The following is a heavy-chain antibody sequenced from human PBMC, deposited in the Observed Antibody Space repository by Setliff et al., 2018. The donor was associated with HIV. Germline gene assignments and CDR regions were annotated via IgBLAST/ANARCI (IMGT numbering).Heavy chain of an antibody. J-gene: IGHJ5*02. CDR3: ARGPSPPGGFDP. Sequence: SETLSLTCTVSGYSISSYYWSWIRQPPGKGLEWIGYIYYSGSTNYNPSLKSRVTISVDTSKNQFSLKLSSVTAADTAVYYCARGPSPPGGFDPWGQGTLVTVSS. CDR2: IYYSGST. V-gene: IGHV4-59*08. CDR1: GYSISSYY.